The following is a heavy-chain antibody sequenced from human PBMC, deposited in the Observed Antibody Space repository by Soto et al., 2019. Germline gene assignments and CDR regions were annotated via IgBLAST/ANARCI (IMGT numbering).Heavy chain of an antibody. D-gene: IGHD4-17*01. CDR1: GGSISTGGYY. CDR2: IYYSGST. Sequence: QVQLQESGPGLVKPSQTLSLTCTVSGGSISTGGYYWTWIRQHPGKGLEWIGYIYYSGSTYYNPSLKSRVTISGDTSKNQFSLKLSSVTAADSAVYYCARGLSVTIFDNWGQGTLVTVSS. CDR3: ARGLSVTIFDN. J-gene: IGHJ4*02. V-gene: IGHV4-31*03.